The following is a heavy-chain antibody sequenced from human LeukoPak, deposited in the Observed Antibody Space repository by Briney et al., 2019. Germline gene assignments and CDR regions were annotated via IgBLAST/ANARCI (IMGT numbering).Heavy chain of an antibody. J-gene: IGHJ6*02. V-gene: IGHV3-48*03. CDR3: ARSVTYGSGSYYGDGMDV. D-gene: IGHD3-10*01. CDR1: GFTFSSYE. Sequence: GGSLRLSCAASGFTFSSYEMNWVRQAPGKGLEWVSYISSSGSTIYYADSVKGRFTISRDNAKNSLYLQMNSLRAEDTAVYYCARSVTYGSGSYYGDGMDVWGQGTTVTVSS. CDR2: ISSSGSTI.